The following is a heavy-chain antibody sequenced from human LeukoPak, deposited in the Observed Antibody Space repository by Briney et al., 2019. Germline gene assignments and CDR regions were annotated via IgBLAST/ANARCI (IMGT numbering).Heavy chain of an antibody. J-gene: IGHJ4*02. Sequence: WGSLRLSCAASGFTFSRNWMSWVRQAPGKGPEWVANIKQDGSQKYYVDSVKGRSTISRDNAKMSLYLQMNSLRAEDTAVYYCAREVYGDNYFDYWGQGTLVTVS. V-gene: IGHV3-7*05. CDR3: AREVYGDNYFDY. CDR1: GFTFSRNW. D-gene: IGHD4-17*01. CDR2: IKQDGSQK.